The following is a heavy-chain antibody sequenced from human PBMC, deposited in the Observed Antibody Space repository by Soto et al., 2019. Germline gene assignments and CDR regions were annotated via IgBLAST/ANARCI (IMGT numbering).Heavy chain of an antibody. CDR3: ARIANIFHFDN. CDR1: VYIFTNYW. Sequence: GESLKISCQGSVYIFTNYWIGWVRQMPGKGLEWMGIIYPGDSDTRYSPSFQGQVTISADKSISTAYLQWSGLKASDTAMDYCARIANIFHFDNWGHGTMVTLSS. J-gene: IGHJ4*01. CDR2: IYPGDSDT. D-gene: IGHD2-21*01. V-gene: IGHV5-51*01.